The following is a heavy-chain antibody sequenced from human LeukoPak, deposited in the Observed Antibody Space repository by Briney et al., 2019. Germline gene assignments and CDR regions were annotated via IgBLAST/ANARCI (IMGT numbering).Heavy chain of an antibody. Sequence: ASVKVSCKASGYMFTRHLMNWVRQAPGQGLEWMGWINTITGIPTYAQGFTGRFVFSLDTSVSTAYLQISSLKAEDTAVYYCARDFSGSSPYNFDYWGQGTLVTVSS. CDR1: GYMFTRHL. CDR3: ARDFSGSSPYNFDY. D-gene: IGHD1-26*01. J-gene: IGHJ4*02. V-gene: IGHV7-4-1*02. CDR2: INTITGIP.